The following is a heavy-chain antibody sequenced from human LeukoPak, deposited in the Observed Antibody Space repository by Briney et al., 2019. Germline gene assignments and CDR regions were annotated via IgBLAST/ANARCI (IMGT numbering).Heavy chain of an antibody. D-gene: IGHD3-3*01. J-gene: IGHJ4*02. Sequence: ASVKVSCKASGYTFTSYGISWLRQAPGQGLEWMGWISAYNGNTNYAQKLQGRVTMTTDTSTSTAYMELRSLRSDDTAVYYCARDVGYDFWSGYYGGDYWGQGTLVTVSS. CDR1: GYTFTSYG. CDR2: ISAYNGNT. CDR3: ARDVGYDFWSGYYGGDY. V-gene: IGHV1-18*01.